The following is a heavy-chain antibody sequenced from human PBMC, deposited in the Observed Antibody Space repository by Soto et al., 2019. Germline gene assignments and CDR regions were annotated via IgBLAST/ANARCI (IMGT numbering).Heavy chain of an antibody. Sequence: GGSLRLSCAASGFAFNAYSMHWVRQAPGRGLEWVAVISYDGSNKFYADSVKGRFTISRDNSKNTLYLEMNSLRGEDTAVYYCAKVSPMGYFFDFWGQGTLVTVSS. J-gene: IGHJ4*02. CDR1: GFAFNAYS. CDR3: AKVSPMGYFFDF. V-gene: IGHV3-30-3*01. CDR2: ISYDGSNK.